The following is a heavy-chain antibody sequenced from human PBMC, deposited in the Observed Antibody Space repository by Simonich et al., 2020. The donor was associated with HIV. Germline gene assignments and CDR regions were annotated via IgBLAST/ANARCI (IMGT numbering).Heavy chain of an antibody. CDR3: ARGFYQRLYYFDY. CDR1: GGSFSGYY. CDR2: INHSGST. D-gene: IGHD2-2*01. V-gene: IGHV4-34*01. Sequence: QVQLQQWGAGLLKPSETLSLTCAVSGGSFSGYYWSWIRQPPGKGLEWIGEINHSGSTNYNPSLKSRVTKSVDTSKNQFSLKLSSVTAADTAVYYCARGFYQRLYYFDYWGQGTLVTVSS. J-gene: IGHJ4*02.